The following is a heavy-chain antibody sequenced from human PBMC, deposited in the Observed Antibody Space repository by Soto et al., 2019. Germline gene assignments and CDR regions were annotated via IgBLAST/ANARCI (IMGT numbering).Heavy chain of an antibody. CDR3: ARDEATLEPTYAFDI. V-gene: IGHV4-4*02. CDR2: IYHSGST. CDR1: GGSISSSNW. J-gene: IGHJ3*02. Sequence: QVQLQESGPGLVKPSGTLSLTCAVSGGSISSSNWWSWVRQPPGKGLEWIGEIYHSGSTNHNPSLKSRVTITVYKSKNQFALKLSSVTAADTAVYYCARDEATLEPTYAFDIWGQGTMVTVSS.